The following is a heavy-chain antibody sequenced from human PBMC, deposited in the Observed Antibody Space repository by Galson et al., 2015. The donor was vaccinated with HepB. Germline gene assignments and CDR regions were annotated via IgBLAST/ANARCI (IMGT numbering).Heavy chain of an antibody. CDR1: GFTFSSYG. D-gene: IGHD3-22*01. J-gene: IGHJ1*01. CDR3: AREPYYYDSSGYYPPPSFQH. CDR2: ISYDGSNK. V-gene: IGHV3-30*03. Sequence: SLRLSCAASGFTFSSYGMSWVRQAPGKGLEWVSGISYDGSNKYYADSVKGRFTISRDNSKNTLYLQMNSLRAEDTAVYYCAREPYYYDSSGYYPPPSFQHWGQGTLATVSS.